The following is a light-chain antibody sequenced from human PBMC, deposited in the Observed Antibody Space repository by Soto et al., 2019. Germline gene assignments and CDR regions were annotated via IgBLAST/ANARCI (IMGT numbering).Light chain of an antibody. J-gene: IGKJ4*02. Sequence: AIRMTQSPSSFSASTGDRVTITCRASQGISSYLAWYQQKPGKAPKLLIYAASTLQSGVPSRFSGSGSGTDFTLTISCLQSEDFATYYCQQYYSYPWAFGGGTRVEI. CDR2: AAS. V-gene: IGKV1-8*01. CDR3: QQYYSYPWA. CDR1: QGISSY.